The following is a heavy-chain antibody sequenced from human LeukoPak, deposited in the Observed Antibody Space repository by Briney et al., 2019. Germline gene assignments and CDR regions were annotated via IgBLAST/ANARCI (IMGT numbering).Heavy chain of an antibody. CDR1: GGSFSGYY. CDR2: INHSGSA. D-gene: IGHD6-6*01. V-gene: IGHV4-34*01. Sequence: SETLSLTCAVYGGSFSGYYWSWIRQPPGKGLEWIGEINHSGSANYNPSLKSRVTISVDTSKNQFSLKLSPVTAADTAVYYCARLRIAARLTYYYYYMDVWGKGTTVTVSS. CDR3: ARLRIAARLTYYYYYMDV. J-gene: IGHJ6*03.